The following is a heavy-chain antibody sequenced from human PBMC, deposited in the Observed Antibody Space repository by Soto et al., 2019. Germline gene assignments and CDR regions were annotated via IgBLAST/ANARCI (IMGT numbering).Heavy chain of an antibody. CDR2: VSGGGIT. V-gene: IGHV3-23*01. J-gene: IGHJ4*02. CDR1: GFTFSSHD. CDR3: VKGFWGDY. Sequence: EVQLLESGGALVQPGGSLRPSCLASGFTFSSHDMIWVRQAPGKGLEWVSGVSGGGITSYADCEKGRFTISTDKSRNTLYLQMNSLRVEDTAVYYCVKGFWGDYWGQGTLVTVSS. D-gene: IGHD3-16*01.